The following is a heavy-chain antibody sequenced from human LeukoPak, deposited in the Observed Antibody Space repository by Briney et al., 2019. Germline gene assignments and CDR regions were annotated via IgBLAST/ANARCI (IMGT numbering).Heavy chain of an antibody. CDR3: ARGIRFLGWFSGFDY. V-gene: IGHV3-20*04. CDR1: GFTFDDYG. D-gene: IGHD3-3*01. Sequence: GGSLRLSCAASGFTFDDYGMSWVRQAPGKGLEWVSGISWNGGSTCYADSVKGRFTISRDNAKNSLYLQMNSLRVEDTAFDYCARGIRFLGWFSGFDYWGQGPLVTVSS. J-gene: IGHJ4*02. CDR2: ISWNGGST.